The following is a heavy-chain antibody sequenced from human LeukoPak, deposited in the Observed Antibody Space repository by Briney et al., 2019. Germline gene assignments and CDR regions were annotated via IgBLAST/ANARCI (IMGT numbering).Heavy chain of an antibody. J-gene: IGHJ6*04. D-gene: IGHD3-10*02. Sequence: GGSLRLSCTASGFTFSSYWMTWVRQAPGKGLEWVSYISSSGSTIYYADSVKGRFTISRDNAKNSLYLQMNSLRAEDTAVYYCAELGITMIGGVWGKGTTVTISS. CDR3: AELGITMIGGV. CDR1: GFTFSSYW. V-gene: IGHV3-48*04. CDR2: ISSSGSTI.